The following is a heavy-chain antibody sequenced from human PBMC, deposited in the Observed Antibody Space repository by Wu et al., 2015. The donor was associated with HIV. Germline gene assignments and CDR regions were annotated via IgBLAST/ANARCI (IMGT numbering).Heavy chain of an antibody. V-gene: IGHV1-69*05. J-gene: IGHJ4*02. CDR1: GGTFSSFA. D-gene: IGHD3-22*01. Sequence: QVQLVQSAAEVKKPGSSVKVSCKTSGGTFSSFAISWVRQAPGQGLEWMGGINPLFRTADYAQKFQGRLTTTTDESTNTAYMALSSLTFDDTAVYYCARAAYDRSGYPAHFDHWDQGTLVTVSS. CDR3: ARAAYDRSGYPAHFDH. CDR2: INPLFRTA.